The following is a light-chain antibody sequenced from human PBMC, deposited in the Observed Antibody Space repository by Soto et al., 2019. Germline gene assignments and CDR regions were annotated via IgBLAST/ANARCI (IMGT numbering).Light chain of an antibody. CDR2: GAS. J-gene: IGKJ2*01. Sequence: EIVLTQSPGTLSLSPGERATLSCRASQSVSSSYLAWYQQKPGQAPRLLIYGASSRATGIPDRFSGSGSGTDLTLTISRLEPEDFAVYYCQHEGYTFGQGTKLEIK. CDR3: QHEGYT. V-gene: IGKV3-20*01. CDR1: QSVSSSY.